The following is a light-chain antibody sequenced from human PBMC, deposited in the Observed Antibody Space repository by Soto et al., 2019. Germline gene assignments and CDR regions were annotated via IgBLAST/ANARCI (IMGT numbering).Light chain of an antibody. CDR1: QSVSSSY. J-gene: IGKJ5*01. CDR3: QQYGSSPPIT. V-gene: IGKV3-20*01. CDR2: GAS. Sequence: EIALTQSPGTLSLSPGERATLSCRASQSVSSSYLAWYQQTPGQAPRLLIYGASSRATGIPDRFSGSGSGTDFTLTISRLEPEDFAVYYCQQYGSSPPITFGQGTRLEIK.